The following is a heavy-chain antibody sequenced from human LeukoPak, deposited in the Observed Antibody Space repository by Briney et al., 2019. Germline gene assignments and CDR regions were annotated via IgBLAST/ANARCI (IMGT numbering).Heavy chain of an antibody. V-gene: IGHV3-53*01. CDR3: AREEYWDYYFDY. D-gene: IGHD6-6*01. CDR2: IYSGGST. CDR1: GFTVSSNY. Sequence: GGSLRLSCAASGFTVSSNYMSWVRQAPGKGLEWVSVIYSGGSTYYADSVKGRFTISRDNSKNTLYLQMNSLRAEDTAVYYCAREEYWDYYFDYWGQGTLVTVSS. J-gene: IGHJ4*02.